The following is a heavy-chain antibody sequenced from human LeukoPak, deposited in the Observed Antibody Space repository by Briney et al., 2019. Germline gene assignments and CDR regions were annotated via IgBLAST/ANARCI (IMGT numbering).Heavy chain of an antibody. CDR2: INPNSGGT. D-gene: IGHD6-6*01. CDR3: ARKIGSSSAEDY. V-gene: IGHV1-2*02. Sequence: ASVKVSCKASGYTFTGCYMHWVRQAPGQGLEWMGWINPNSGGTNYAQKFQGRVTMTRDTSISTAYMELSRLRSDDTAVYYCARKIGSSSAEDYWGQGTLVTVSS. J-gene: IGHJ4*02. CDR1: GYTFTGCY.